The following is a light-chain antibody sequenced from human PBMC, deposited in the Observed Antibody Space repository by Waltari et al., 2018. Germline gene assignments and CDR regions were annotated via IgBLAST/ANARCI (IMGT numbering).Light chain of an antibody. V-gene: IGLV2-14*03. CDR3: CSYTTISTWV. Sequence: QFALTQPASVSGSPGQSITISCTGTSDAVGFTNYVPWYQEYPGKAPKLIMYDVSHRPSGVSNRFSGSKSGNTAFLTISGLQAEDEADYYCCSYTTISTWVFGGGTKLTV. CDR1: SDAVGFTNY. J-gene: IGLJ3*02. CDR2: DVS.